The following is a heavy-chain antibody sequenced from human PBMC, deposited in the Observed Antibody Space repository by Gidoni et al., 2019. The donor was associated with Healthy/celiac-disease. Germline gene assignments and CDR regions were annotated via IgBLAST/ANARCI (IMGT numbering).Heavy chain of an antibody. CDR3: ASGHNNLRYFDWPWFDP. D-gene: IGHD3-9*01. CDR1: GGSISSGGYY. J-gene: IGHJ5*02. Sequence: QVQLQESGPGLVKPSQPLSLTCTVPGGSISSGGYYWRWIRQHPGKGLEWIGYIYYSGSTYYNPSLKSRVTISVDTSKNQFSLKLSSVTAADTAVYYCASGHNNLRYFDWPWFDPWGQGTLVTVSS. V-gene: IGHV4-31*03. CDR2: IYYSGST.